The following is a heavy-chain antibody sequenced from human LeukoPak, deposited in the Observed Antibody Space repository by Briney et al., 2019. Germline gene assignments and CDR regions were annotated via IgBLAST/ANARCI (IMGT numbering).Heavy chain of an antibody. Sequence: PGGSLRLSCAASGFTFSSYAMSWVRQAPGKGLEWVSAISGSGGSTYYADSVKGRFTISRDNSKYTLYLQMNSLRAEDTAVYYCAKDPSYCDSSGYYHYYFDYWGQGTLVTVSS. CDR1: GFTFSSYA. J-gene: IGHJ4*02. V-gene: IGHV3-23*01. D-gene: IGHD3-22*01. CDR3: AKDPSYCDSSGYYHYYFDY. CDR2: ISGSGGST.